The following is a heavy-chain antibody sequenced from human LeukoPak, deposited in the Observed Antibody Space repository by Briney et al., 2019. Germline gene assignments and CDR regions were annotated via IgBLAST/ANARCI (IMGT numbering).Heavy chain of an antibody. CDR3: ARAGRRRDYYYYMDV. CDR2: IIPSDGFT. Sequence: ASVKVSCKASGYTFSSYYVHWVRQVPGQGLEWMGMIIPSDGFTSYAQKFQGRVTMTRDMSTSTVYMELSSLRSDDTAVYYCARAGRRRDYYYYMDVWGKGTTVTVSS. CDR1: GYTFSSYY. V-gene: IGHV1-46*01. J-gene: IGHJ6*03. D-gene: IGHD3-10*01.